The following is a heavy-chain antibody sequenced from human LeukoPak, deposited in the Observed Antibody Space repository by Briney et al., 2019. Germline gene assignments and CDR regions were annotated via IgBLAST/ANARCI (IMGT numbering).Heavy chain of an antibody. Sequence: KPSETLSLTCTVSGGSISGSSYYWGWIRQPPGKGLEWIGSIYYSGSTYYNPSLKSRVTISVDTSKNQFSLKLNSVTATDTAVYYCARVKGRRTPAAAYNWFDPWGQGTLVTVSS. J-gene: IGHJ5*02. CDR1: GGSISGSSYY. CDR3: ARVKGRRTPAAAYNWFDP. CDR2: IYYSGST. D-gene: IGHD2-2*01. V-gene: IGHV4-39*02.